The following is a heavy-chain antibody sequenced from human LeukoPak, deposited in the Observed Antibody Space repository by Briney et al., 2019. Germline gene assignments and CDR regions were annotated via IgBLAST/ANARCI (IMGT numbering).Heavy chain of an antibody. CDR2: IYYSGST. V-gene: IGHV4-59*01. Sequence: PSETLSVTCTVSGGSISSYYWSWIRQPPGKGLEWIGYIYYSGSTNYNPSLKSRVTISVDTSKNQFSLKLSSVTAADTAVYYCARDYRSAFDIWGQGTMVTVSS. J-gene: IGHJ3*02. D-gene: IGHD6-13*01. CDR1: GGSISSYY. CDR3: ARDYRSAFDI.